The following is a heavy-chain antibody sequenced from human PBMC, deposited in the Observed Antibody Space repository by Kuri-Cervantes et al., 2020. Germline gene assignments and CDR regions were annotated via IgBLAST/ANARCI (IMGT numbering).Heavy chain of an antibody. CDR3: ARGSPVQGVIIFDY. CDR1: GDSVSSNSAA. D-gene: IGHD3-10*01. J-gene: IGHJ4*02. CDR2: TYYRSKWYN. V-gene: IGHV6-1*01. Sequence: SETLSLTCAISGDSVSSNSAAWNWIRQSPSRGLEWLGRTYYRSKWYNDYAVSVKSRITINPDTSKNQFSLKLSSVTAADTAVYYCARGSPVQGVIIFDYWGQGTLVTVSS.